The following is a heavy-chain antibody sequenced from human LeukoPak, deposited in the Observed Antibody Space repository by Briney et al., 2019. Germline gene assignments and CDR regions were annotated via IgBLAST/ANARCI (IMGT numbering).Heavy chain of an antibody. CDR2: ISGSGGST. J-gene: IGHJ2*01. CDR1: GFTFSSYA. Sequence: GGSLRLSCAASGFTFSSYAMSWVRQAPGKGLEWVSAISGSGGSTYYADSVKGRFTISRDNSKNTLYLQMNSLRTEDTAVYYCMGYDFWSGFRSGDLWGRGTLVTVSS. CDR3: MGYDFWSGFRSGDL. D-gene: IGHD3-3*01. V-gene: IGHV3-23*01.